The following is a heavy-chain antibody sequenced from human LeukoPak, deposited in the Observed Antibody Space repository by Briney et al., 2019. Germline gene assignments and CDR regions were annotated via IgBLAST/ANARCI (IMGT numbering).Heavy chain of an antibody. D-gene: IGHD2-2*02. V-gene: IGHV1-8*01. CDR1: GYTFTSYD. J-gene: IGHJ3*02. Sequence: ASVKVSCKASGYTFTSYDINWVRQATGQGLEWMGWMNPNSGNTGYAQKFQGRVTMTRDTSTSTVYMELSSLRSEDTAVYYCARDAIVVPAAIRHAFDIWGQGTMVTVSS. CDR2: MNPNSGNT. CDR3: ARDAIVVPAAIRHAFDI.